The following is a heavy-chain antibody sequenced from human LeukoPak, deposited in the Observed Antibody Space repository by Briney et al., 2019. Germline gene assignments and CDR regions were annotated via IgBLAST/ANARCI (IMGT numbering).Heavy chain of an antibody. CDR3: AKGVGSSSWYKFDC. D-gene: IGHD6-13*01. V-gene: IGHV3-23*01. CDR2: ISGSGGST. CDR1: GFTFSSYA. Sequence: GGSLRLSCAASGFTFSSYAMSWVRQAPGKGLEWVSAISGSGGSTHCADSVKGRFTISRDKSENTLYLQMNSLRAEDTAVYYCAKGVGSSSWYKFDCWGQGTLVTVSS. J-gene: IGHJ4*02.